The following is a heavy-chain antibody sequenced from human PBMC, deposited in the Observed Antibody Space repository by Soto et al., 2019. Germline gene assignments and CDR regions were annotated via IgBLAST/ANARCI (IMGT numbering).Heavy chain of an antibody. V-gene: IGHV3-30*18. CDR3: AKDFNYVTLRDYFDY. CDR2: ISYDGSNK. CDR1: GFTFSSYG. D-gene: IGHD3-10*02. Sequence: LRLSCAASGFTFSSYGMHWVRQAPGKGLEWVAVISYDGSNKYYADSVKGRFTISRDNSKNTLYLQMNSLRAEDTAVYYCAKDFNYVTLRDYFDYWGQGTLVTVSS. J-gene: IGHJ4*02.